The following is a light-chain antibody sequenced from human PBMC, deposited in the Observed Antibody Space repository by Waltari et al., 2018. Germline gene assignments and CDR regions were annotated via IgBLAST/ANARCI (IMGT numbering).Light chain of an antibody. V-gene: IGKV1-39*01. CDR2: AAS. CDR3: QQSSSTPQST. Sequence: DIQMTQSPSSLSASVGDRVTITCRASQSISSYLNWYQQKPGRAPKLLIYAASSLRSGVPSRFSGSGSGTDVTLTISSLQPEDFATYYCQQSSSTPQSTFGQGTRLEIK. J-gene: IGKJ5*01. CDR1: QSISSY.